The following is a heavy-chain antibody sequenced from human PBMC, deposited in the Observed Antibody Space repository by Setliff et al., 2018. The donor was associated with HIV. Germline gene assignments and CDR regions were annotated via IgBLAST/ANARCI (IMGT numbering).Heavy chain of an antibody. CDR2: IRRKGYGGTT. Sequence: TGGSLRLSCTTSGFTFGDYAMSWFRQAPGKGLEWVGFIRRKGYGGTTDYAESVKGRFTISRDDSKSIAYLQLNSLKTEDTGVYYCSRDGSIHDYWGQGTLVTVSS. CDR3: SRDGSIHDY. D-gene: IGHD3-10*01. CDR1: GFTFGDYA. V-gene: IGHV3-49*03. J-gene: IGHJ4*02.